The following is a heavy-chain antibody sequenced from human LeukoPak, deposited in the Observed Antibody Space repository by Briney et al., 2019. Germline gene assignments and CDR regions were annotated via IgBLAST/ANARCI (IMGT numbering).Heavy chain of an antibody. J-gene: IGHJ4*02. CDR2: IYTTGST. CDR1: GGSISSYY. Sequence: SETLSLTCTVSGGSISSYYWSWIRQPAGKGLEWIGRIYTTGSTNYNPPLKSRVTMSVDTSKNQFSLRLSSVTAADTAVYYCARGRYYYDSSGYMFGYWGQGTLVTVSS. D-gene: IGHD3-22*01. V-gene: IGHV4-4*07. CDR3: ARGRYYYDSSGYMFGY.